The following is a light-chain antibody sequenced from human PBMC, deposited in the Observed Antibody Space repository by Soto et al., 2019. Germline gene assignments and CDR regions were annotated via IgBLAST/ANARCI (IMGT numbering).Light chain of an antibody. CDR3: LQYSSHSWT. CDR1: RSISDW. CDR2: DAS. J-gene: IGKJ1*01. V-gene: IGKV1-5*01. Sequence: DIQMTQSPSSLSPSVGDRVTITCRASRSISDWLAWYQQKPGKAPELLIFDASNLKSGVSSRFRGSGYGTEFTLIISRLQPDDVATYYCLQYSSHSWTFGQGTKVDIK.